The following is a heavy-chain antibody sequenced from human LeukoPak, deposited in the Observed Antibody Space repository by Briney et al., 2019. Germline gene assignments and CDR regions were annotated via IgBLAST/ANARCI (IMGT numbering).Heavy chain of an antibody. V-gene: IGHV3-23*01. Sequence: GGSLRLSFAASGFTFSSSGMSWVRQAPGKGLEWVSTISASGDNTYYADSVKGRFTISRDNSKKKLYLQMNSLRAEDTAVYYCAKVYYGSGTYGWFDPWGQGTLVTVSS. J-gene: IGHJ5*02. CDR3: AKVYYGSGTYGWFDP. CDR1: GFTFSSSG. D-gene: IGHD3-10*01. CDR2: ISASGDNT.